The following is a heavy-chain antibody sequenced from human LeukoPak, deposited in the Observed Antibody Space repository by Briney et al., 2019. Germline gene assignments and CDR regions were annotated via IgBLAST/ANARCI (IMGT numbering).Heavy chain of an antibody. D-gene: IGHD6-19*01. CDR2: IYHSGST. V-gene: IGHV4-30-2*01. J-gene: IGHJ4*02. Sequence: PSQTLSLTCTVSGGSISSGGYYWSWIRQPPGKGLEWIGYIYHSGSTYYNPSLKSRVTISVDRSKNQFSLKLSSVTAADTAAYYCATGYSSGLEYYFDYWGQGTLVTVSS. CDR3: ATGYSSGLEYYFDY. CDR1: GGSISSGGYY.